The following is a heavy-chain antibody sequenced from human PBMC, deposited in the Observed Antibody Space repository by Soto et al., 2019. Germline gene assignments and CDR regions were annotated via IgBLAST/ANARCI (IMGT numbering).Heavy chain of an antibody. CDR2: IYYSGST. CDR1: GGSISSYY. V-gene: IGHV4-59*01. J-gene: IGHJ5*02. CDR3: ARAPSRDWFDP. Sequence: QVQLQESGPGLVKPSETLSLTCTVSGGSISSYYWSWIRQPPGKGLEWIGYIYYSGSTNYNPSLKSRVTISVDTSKNQFSLKLSSVTAADTAVYYCARAPSRDWFDPWGQGTLVTVSS.